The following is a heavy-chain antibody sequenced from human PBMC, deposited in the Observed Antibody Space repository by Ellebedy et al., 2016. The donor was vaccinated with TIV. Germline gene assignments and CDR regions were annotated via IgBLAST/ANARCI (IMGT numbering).Heavy chain of an antibody. Sequence: GESLKISCKGSGYSFISYWIGWVRQMPGKGLEWMGIIYPGDSDTRYSPSFQGQVTISADKSISTAYLQWSSLKASDTAMYYCARLRAYGDYPYYFDYWGQGTLVTVSS. D-gene: IGHD4-17*01. CDR2: IYPGDSDT. J-gene: IGHJ4*02. CDR3: ARLRAYGDYPYYFDY. V-gene: IGHV5-51*01. CDR1: GYSFISYW.